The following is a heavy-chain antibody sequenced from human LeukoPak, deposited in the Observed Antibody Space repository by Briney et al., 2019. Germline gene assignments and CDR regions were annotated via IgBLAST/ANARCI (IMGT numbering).Heavy chain of an antibody. CDR2: ISAYNGNT. CDR1: GYTFTSYG. V-gene: IGHV1-18*01. J-gene: IGHJ4*02. Sequence: ASVNVSCKASGYTFTSYGISWVRQAPGQGLEWMGWISAYNGNTNYAQKLQGRVTMTTDTSTSTAYMELRSLRSDDTAVYYCARNYYDSSGYYPRYFDYWGQGTLVTVSS. D-gene: IGHD3-22*01. CDR3: ARNYYDSSGYYPRYFDY.